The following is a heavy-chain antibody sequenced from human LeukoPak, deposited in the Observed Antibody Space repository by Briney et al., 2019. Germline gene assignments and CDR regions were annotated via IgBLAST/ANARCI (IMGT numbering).Heavy chain of an antibody. V-gene: IGHV3-7*03. CDR3: ARERVGFQLRYY. J-gene: IGHJ4*02. D-gene: IGHD2-2*01. Sequence: GGSLRLSCAASGFTFSIYWMSWVRQAPGKGLERVANIKQDGSEKYYVDSVKGRFTISRDNAKNSLYLQMNSLRAEDTAVYYCARERVGFQLRYYWGQGTLVTVSS. CDR1: GFTFSIYW. CDR2: IKQDGSEK.